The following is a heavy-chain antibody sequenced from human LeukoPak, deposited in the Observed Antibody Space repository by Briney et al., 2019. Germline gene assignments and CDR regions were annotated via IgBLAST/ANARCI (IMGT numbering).Heavy chain of an antibody. CDR2: MNPNSDNT. CDR1: GYTFTSYD. J-gene: IGHJ6*03. CDR3: ARAPKLGYCSSTSCFYYYYYMDV. D-gene: IGHD2-2*01. Sequence: ASVKLSCKASGYTFTSYDINWVRQATGQGLEWMGWMNPNSDNTGYAQKFQGRVTINRNTSISTAYMELSSLRSEDTAVYYCARAPKLGYCSSTSCFYYYYYMDVWGKGTTVTVSS. V-gene: IGHV1-8*03.